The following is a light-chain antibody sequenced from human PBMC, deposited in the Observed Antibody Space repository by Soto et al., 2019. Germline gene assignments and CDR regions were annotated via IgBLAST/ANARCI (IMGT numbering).Light chain of an antibody. J-gene: IGKJ1*01. V-gene: IGKV1-17*01. CDR3: LQHHSFPRT. CDR1: QDIRND. CDR2: AAS. Sequence: DIQMTQAPSSLSASVGDRVIITCRPSQDIRNDLGWFQVKPGKAPKSLIYAASRLHSGVPSRFSGSGSGTEFTLTISSLQPEDVATYYCLQHHSFPRTFGQGTKVDIK.